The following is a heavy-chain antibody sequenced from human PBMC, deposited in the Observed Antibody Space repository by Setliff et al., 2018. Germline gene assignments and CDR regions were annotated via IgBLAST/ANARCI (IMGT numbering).Heavy chain of an antibody. CDR1: GFTFSRYW. D-gene: IGHD3-3*01. CDR3: ARDRAEYYDFWSGRNYYYYYMDV. CDR2: IKQDGSEK. J-gene: IGHJ6*03. Sequence: GGSLRLSCAASGFTFSRYWMSWVRQAPGKGLEWVANIKQDGSEKYYVDSVKGRFTISRDNAKNSLYLQMNSLRAEDTAVYYCARDRAEYYDFWSGRNYYYYYMDVWGKGTTVTVSS. V-gene: IGHV3-7*01.